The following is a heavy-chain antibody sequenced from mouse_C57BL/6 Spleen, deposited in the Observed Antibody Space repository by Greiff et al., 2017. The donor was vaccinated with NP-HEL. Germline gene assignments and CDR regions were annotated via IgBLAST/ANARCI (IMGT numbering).Heavy chain of an antibody. CDR3: ARAHYYGSRYYYAMDY. Sequence: EVQLQQSGPVLVKPGASVKMSCKASGYTFTDYYMNWVKQSHGKSLEWIGVINPYNGGTSYNQKFKGKATLTVDKSSSTAYMELNSLTSEDSAVYYWARAHYYGSRYYYAMDYWGQGTSVTVSS. J-gene: IGHJ4*01. V-gene: IGHV1-19*01. D-gene: IGHD1-1*01. CDR2: INPYNGGT. CDR1: GYTFTDYY.